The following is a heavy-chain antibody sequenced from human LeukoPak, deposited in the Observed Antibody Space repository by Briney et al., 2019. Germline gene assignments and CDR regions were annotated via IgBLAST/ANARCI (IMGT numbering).Heavy chain of an antibody. D-gene: IGHD1-26*01. CDR3: ARGGEDIVAATFYYYGMDV. V-gene: IGHV4-34*01. J-gene: IGHJ6*02. Sequence: SETLSLTCAVNVGPFSGYYWSWVRQPPGKGLEWIGAINHSGSTNYNPSLKSRVTISVDSSNSHFSLKLSSVTAADTAVYYCARGGEDIVAATFYYYGMDVWGQGTTVTVSS. CDR2: INHSGST. CDR1: VGPFSGYY.